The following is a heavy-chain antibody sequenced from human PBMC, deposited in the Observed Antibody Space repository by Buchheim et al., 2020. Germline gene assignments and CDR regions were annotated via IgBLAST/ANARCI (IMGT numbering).Heavy chain of an antibody. CDR3: AVEGYYDILTGYYTPDY. D-gene: IGHD3-9*01. J-gene: IGHJ4*02. V-gene: IGHV1-2*06. CDR1: GYTFTGYY. Sequence: QVQLVQSGAEVEKPGASVKVSCKASGYTFTGYYMHWVRQAPGQGLEWMGRINPNSGGTNYAQKFQGRVTMTRDTSISKAYMELSRLRSDDTAVYYCAVEGYYDILTGYYTPDYWGQGTL. CDR2: INPNSGGT.